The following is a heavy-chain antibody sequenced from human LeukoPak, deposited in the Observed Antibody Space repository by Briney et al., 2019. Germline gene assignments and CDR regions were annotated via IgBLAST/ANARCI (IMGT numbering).Heavy chain of an antibody. CDR2: IYSSGST. V-gene: IGHV4-4*07. D-gene: IGHD6-19*01. J-gene: IGHJ4*02. CDR1: GGSIISYY. CDR3: ARGYGAGHYFDY. Sequence: PSETLSLTCNVSGGSIISYYWSWIRQPAGKGLEWIGRIYSSGSTNYNPSLKSRVSMSVDTSKNQFSLNPSFVTAADTAVYYCARGYGAGHYFDYWGQGTPVTVSS.